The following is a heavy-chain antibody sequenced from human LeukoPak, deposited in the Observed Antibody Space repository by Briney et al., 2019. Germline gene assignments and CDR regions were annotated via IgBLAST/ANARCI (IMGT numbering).Heavy chain of an antibody. CDR2: IYYSGST. D-gene: IGHD3-3*02. V-gene: IGHV4-59*01. J-gene: IGHJ1*01. CDR1: GGSIGTYS. Sequence: SETLSLTCTVSGGSIGTYSWNWIRQPPGKGLEWIGYIYYSGSTNYNPSLKSRVTISVDTSKNQFSLKLSSVTAADTAVYYCARALVSPRSQYFQHWGQGTLVTVSS. CDR3: ARALVSPRSQYFQH.